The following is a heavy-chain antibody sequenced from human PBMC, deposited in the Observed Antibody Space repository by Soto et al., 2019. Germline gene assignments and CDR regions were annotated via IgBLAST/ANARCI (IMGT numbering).Heavy chain of an antibody. V-gene: IGHV4-39*07. Sequence: KTSETLSLTCTVSGGSTSSDNYWSCIRQPPGKGLEWIGHIYYSGNTDYNPSLKSRLAISIDTSKNQFSLKLSSVTAADTAVYYCARDILTGWTDYYYGMDVWGQGTTVTVSS. J-gene: IGHJ6*02. CDR3: ARDILTGWTDYYYGMDV. D-gene: IGHD3-9*01. CDR2: IYYSGNT. CDR1: GGSTSSDNY.